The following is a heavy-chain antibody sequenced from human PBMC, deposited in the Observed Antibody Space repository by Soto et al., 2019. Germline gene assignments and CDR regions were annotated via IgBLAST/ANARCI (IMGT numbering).Heavy chain of an antibody. J-gene: IGHJ4*02. CDR3: TSRYYFDY. CDR2: ISASGGAT. Sequence: EVQLLESGGGLVQPGGSLRLSCAASGFTFNNYAMSWVHQAPGKGLEWVSAISASGGATYYADSVKGRFTISRDNSKNTLYLQMNGLRAEDTAVYYCTSRYYFDYWGQGTLVTVSS. V-gene: IGHV3-23*01. CDR1: GFTFNNYA.